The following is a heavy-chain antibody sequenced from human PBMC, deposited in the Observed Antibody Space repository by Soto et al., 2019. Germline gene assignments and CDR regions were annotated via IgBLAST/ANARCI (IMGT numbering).Heavy chain of an antibody. CDR3: ARSATYYYGSGSYYNPFDY. D-gene: IGHD3-10*01. J-gene: IGHJ4*02. V-gene: IGHV1-18*01. CDR2: ISAYNGNT. CDR1: GYTFTSYG. Sequence: ASVKVSCKASGYTFTSYGISWVRQAPGQGLEWMGWISAYNGNTNYAQKFQGRVTMTRDTSISTAYMELSRLRSDDTAVYYCARSATYYYGSGSYYNPFDYWGQGTLVTLSS.